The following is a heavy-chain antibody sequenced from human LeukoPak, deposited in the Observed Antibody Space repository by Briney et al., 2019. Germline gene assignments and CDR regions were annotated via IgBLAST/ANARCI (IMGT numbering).Heavy chain of an antibody. J-gene: IGHJ4*02. CDR3: ARDLSVVTPEGFDS. D-gene: IGHD4-23*01. CDR1: GFTFSNYW. Sequence: GGSLRLSCAASGFTFSNYWMSWVRQAPGKGLEWISYITGSRGPIYYADSVKGRFTISRDNANNSLFLHMNSLRAEDTAVYYCARDLSVVTPEGFDSWGQGTLVTVSS. CDR2: ITGSRGPI. V-gene: IGHV3-48*01.